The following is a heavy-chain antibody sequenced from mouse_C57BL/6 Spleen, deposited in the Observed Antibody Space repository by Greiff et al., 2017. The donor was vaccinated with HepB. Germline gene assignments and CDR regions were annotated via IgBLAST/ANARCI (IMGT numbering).Heavy chain of an antibody. CDR1: GFTFSSYA. J-gene: IGHJ3*01. V-gene: IGHV5-4*01. CDR2: ISDGGSYT. D-gene: IGHD3-3*01. CDR3: ARDSRDGFAY. Sequence: EVKLVESGGGLVKPGGSLKLSCAASGFTFSSYAMSWVRQTPEKRLEWVATISDGGSYTYYPDNVKGRFTISRDNAKNNLYLQMSHLKSEDTAMYYCARDSRDGFAYWGQGTLVTVSA.